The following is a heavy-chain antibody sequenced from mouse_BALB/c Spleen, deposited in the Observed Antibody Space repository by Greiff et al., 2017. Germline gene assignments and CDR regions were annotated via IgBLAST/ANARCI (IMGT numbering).Heavy chain of an antibody. D-gene: IGHD2-3*01. CDR1: GYTFTDYN. Sequence: EVQLQESGPELVKPGASVKIPCKASGYTFTDYNMDWVKQSHGKSLEWIGDINPNNGGTIYNQKFKGKATLTVDKSSSTAYMELRSLTSEDTAVYYCARWLLRENYAMDYWGQGTSVTVSS. J-gene: IGHJ4*01. V-gene: IGHV1-18*01. CDR2: INPNNGGT. CDR3: ARWLLRENYAMDY.